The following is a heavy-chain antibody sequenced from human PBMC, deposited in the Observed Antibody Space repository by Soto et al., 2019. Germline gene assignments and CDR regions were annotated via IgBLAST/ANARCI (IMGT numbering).Heavy chain of an antibody. CDR2: ISYDGSNK. CDR3: ASYRTGAFDI. V-gene: IGHV3-30-3*01. J-gene: IGHJ3*02. Sequence: HPGGSLRLSCAASGFTFSSYAMHWVRQAPGKGLEWVAVISYDGSNKYYADSVKGRFTISRDNSKNTLYLQMNSLRAEDTAVYYCASYRTGAFDIWGQGTMVTVSS. CDR1: GFTFSSYA. D-gene: IGHD3-16*02.